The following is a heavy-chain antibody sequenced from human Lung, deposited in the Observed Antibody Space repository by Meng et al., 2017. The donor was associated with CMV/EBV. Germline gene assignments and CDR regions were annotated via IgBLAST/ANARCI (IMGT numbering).Heavy chain of an antibody. Sequence: HVPPQASGPGRVNPSQHLSPPCTVSGGSIGSGGYYWSCIRQHPGKGLEWIGYIYYTGSTFYNPSLKSRVTISVDTSKNQFSLKLIPATAADTAVYYCAREAGRDGYATPKFDYWGQGTLVTVSS. D-gene: IGHD5-24*01. V-gene: IGHV4-31*03. CDR3: AREAGRDGYATPKFDY. J-gene: IGHJ4*02. CDR2: IYYTGST. CDR1: GGSIGSGGYY.